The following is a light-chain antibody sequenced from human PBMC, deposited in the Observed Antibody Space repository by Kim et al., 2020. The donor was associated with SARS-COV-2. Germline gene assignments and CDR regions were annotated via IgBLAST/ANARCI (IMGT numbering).Light chain of an antibody. CDR2: DAS. V-gene: IGKV1-39*01. Sequence: SASVGGTAHTTRPGKSAISSYLDWYQQKPGKAPKLLIYDASSMDSGISSRFSGSESGTDFTLTISSLEPEDFAVYYCQQYGSTPYTFGQGTKLEI. CDR1: AISSY. CDR3: QQYGSTPYT. J-gene: IGKJ2*01.